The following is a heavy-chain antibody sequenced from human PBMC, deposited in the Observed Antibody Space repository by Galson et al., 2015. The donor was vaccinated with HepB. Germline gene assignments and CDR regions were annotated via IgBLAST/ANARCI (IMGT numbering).Heavy chain of an antibody. V-gene: IGHV3-21*01. CDR2: ITSSNSYT. Sequence: SLRLSCAASGFTLSRFSMNWVRQAPGKGLEWVSSITSSNSYTWYADSVKGRFTISRDNAKNSLFLQVNSLRAEDTAVYYCARDLYDTSGYYYWDYWGQGTLVTVSS. CDR1: GFTLSRFS. D-gene: IGHD3-22*01. CDR3: ARDLYDTSGYYYWDY. J-gene: IGHJ4*02.